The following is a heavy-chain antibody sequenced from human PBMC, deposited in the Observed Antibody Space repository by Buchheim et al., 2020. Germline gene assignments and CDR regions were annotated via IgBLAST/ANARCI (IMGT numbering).Heavy chain of an antibody. CDR1: GGSISRCSYY. J-gene: IGHJ4*02. Sequence: QVQLQESGPGLVKPSQPLSLTCTVSGGSISRCSYYWTWIRQPAGKGLEWIGRIYPSGSTNYNPYLKSRVTISVDTSKNQISLKLSSVTAADTAMYYCARGSPMVFWGQGTL. D-gene: IGHD3-10*01. CDR3: ARGSPMVF. CDR2: IYPSGST. V-gene: IGHV4-61*02.